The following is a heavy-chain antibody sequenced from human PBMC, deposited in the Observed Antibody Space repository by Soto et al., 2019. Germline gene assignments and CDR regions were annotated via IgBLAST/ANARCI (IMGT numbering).Heavy chain of an antibody. V-gene: IGHV4-38-2*02. CDR1: GYSISSGSH. Sequence: SETLSLTCTVSGYSISSGSHWAWIRQPPGKGPEWIASIYHGGTTFYNPSLKSRITISVDTSNNQFSLKLTSVTAADTAVYYCARVHVMVVAGSTFDYWGHGTLVTVSS. CDR3: ARVHVMVVAGSTFDY. J-gene: IGHJ4*01. CDR2: IYHGGTT. D-gene: IGHD6-19*01.